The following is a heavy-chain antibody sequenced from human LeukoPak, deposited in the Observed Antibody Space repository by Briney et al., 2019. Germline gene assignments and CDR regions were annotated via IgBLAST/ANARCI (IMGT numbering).Heavy chain of an antibody. CDR1: GFTFDDYA. Sequence: GGSLRLSCAASGFTFDDYAMHWVRQAPGKGLEWVSGISWNSGSIGYADSVKGRFTISRDNAKNSLYLQMNSLRAEDTALYYCAITAGYWGQGTLVTVSS. CDR3: AITAGY. CDR2: ISWNSGSI. V-gene: IGHV3-9*01. D-gene: IGHD1-14*01. J-gene: IGHJ4*02.